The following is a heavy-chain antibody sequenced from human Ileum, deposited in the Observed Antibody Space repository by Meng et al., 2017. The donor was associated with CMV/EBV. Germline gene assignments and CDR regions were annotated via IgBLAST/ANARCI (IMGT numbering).Heavy chain of an antibody. CDR3: VTNVYCSGGGCRNY. J-gene: IGHJ4*02. CDR2: INGDGTSS. Sequence: GESLKISCAASGFTFSGDWMHWVRQAPGKGLMLVSRINGDGTSSGYADSVKGRFTISRDNANNMLYLQLDSLRAEDTAVYYCVTNVYCSGGGCRNYWGQGTVVTVSS. D-gene: IGHD2-15*01. CDR1: GFTFSGDW. V-gene: IGHV3-74*01.